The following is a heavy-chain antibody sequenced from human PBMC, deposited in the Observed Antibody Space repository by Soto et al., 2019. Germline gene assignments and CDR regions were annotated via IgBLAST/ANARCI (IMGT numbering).Heavy chain of an antibody. Sequence: ASVKVSFKASGYTFTGYYMHWVRQAPGQGLEWMGWINPNSGGTNYAQKFQGWVTMTRDTSISTAYMELSRLRFDDTAVYYCARDIGVEYSYGQYYFDYWGQGTLVTVSS. D-gene: IGHD5-18*01. V-gene: IGHV1-2*04. J-gene: IGHJ4*02. CDR3: ARDIGVEYSYGQYYFDY. CDR2: INPNSGGT. CDR1: GYTFTGYY.